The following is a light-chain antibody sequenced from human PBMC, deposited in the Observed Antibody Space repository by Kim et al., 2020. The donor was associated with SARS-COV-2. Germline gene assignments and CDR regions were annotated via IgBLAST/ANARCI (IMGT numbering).Light chain of an antibody. J-gene: IGKJ2*01. V-gene: IGKV2-28*01. CDR3: MQALQTPYT. CDR1: QSLLQNNGNKY. Sequence: EPASISCRSNQSLLQNNGNKYFDWYRQKPGQSPQVVIYLGSNRASGVPDRFSGRGSGTDFTLKISRVEAEDVGVYFCMQALQTPYTFGQGTKLEI. CDR2: LGS.